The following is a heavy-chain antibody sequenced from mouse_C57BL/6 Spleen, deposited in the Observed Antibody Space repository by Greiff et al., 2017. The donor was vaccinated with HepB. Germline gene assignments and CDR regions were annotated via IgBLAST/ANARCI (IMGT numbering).Heavy chain of an antibody. CDR2: IDPANGNT. Sequence: EVMLVESVAELVRPGASVKLSCTASGFNIKNTYMHWVKQRPEQGLEWIGRIDPANGNTKYAPKFQGKATITADTSSNTAYLQLSSLTSEDTAIYYCARGGIYYGNYWYFDVWGTGTTVTVSS. CDR3: ARGGIYYGNYWYFDV. V-gene: IGHV14-3*01. J-gene: IGHJ1*03. CDR1: GFNIKNTY. D-gene: IGHD2-1*01.